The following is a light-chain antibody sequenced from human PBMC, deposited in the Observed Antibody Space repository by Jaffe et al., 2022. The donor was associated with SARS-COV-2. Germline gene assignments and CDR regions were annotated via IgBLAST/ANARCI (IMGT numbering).Light chain of an antibody. CDR2: AAS. V-gene: IGKV1-39*01. CDR1: QSISNY. Sequence: DIQMTQSPSSLSASVGDRVTLTCRASQSISNYLNWYQQRPGKAPNLLMYAASSLQSGVPLRFSGSGSGTDFTLTISSLQPEDFATYYCQQTYSAPPYTFGQGTKLEIK. J-gene: IGKJ2*01. CDR3: QQTYSAPPYT.